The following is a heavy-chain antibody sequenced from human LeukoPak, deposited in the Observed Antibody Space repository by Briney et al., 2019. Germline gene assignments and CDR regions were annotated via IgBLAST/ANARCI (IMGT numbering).Heavy chain of an antibody. V-gene: IGHV3-23*01. Sequence: PGGSLRLPCAASGFTFSSYAMSWVRQAPGKGLEWVSAISGSGGSTYYADSVKGRFTISRDNSKNTLYLQMNSLRAENTAVYYCAKETSSSWYLLLVDYWGQGTLVTVSS. J-gene: IGHJ4*02. D-gene: IGHD6-13*01. CDR1: GFTFSSYA. CDR2: ISGSGGST. CDR3: AKETSSSWYLLLVDY.